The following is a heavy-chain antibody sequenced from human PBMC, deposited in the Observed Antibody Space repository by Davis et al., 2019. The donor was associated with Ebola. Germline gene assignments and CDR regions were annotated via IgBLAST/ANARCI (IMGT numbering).Heavy chain of an antibody. Sequence: ASVKVSCKASGGTFSSYAISWVRQAPGQGLEWMGIINPSGGSTSYAQKFQGRVTMTTDTSTSTVYMEMRSLRSDDTAVYYCARDDSSSWNSAYDYGMDVWGQGTTVTVSS. CDR2: INPSGGST. CDR3: ARDDSSSWNSAYDYGMDV. V-gene: IGHV1-46*01. J-gene: IGHJ6*02. CDR1: GGTFSSYA. D-gene: IGHD6-13*01.